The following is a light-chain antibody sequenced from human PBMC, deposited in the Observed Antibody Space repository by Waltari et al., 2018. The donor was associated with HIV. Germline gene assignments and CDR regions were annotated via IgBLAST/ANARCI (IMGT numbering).Light chain of an antibody. CDR2: EVT. CDR1: SSDIGGSTY. Sequence: QYALPQPPSASGSPGQSVTTSSTGTSSDIGGSTYVSWYQQHHGKAPKLIIYEVTKRPSGLPNRFSGSKSGNTASLTVSGLQAEDEADYYCVSYAGSNTVIFGGGTKLTVL. J-gene: IGLJ2*01. CDR3: VSYAGSNTVI. V-gene: IGLV2-8*01.